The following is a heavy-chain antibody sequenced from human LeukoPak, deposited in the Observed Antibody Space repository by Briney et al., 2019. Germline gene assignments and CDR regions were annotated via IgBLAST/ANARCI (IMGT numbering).Heavy chain of an antibody. CDR1: GLPFSSSW. Sequence: GGSLRLSCAASGLPFSSSWMSWVRQAPGKGLERVANINQGGSEEYYVDSVKGRFSISRDNAKNSLHLQMSSLRAEDTAMYYCARVGDYYGMDVWGQGTTVTVSS. J-gene: IGHJ6*02. CDR2: INQGGSEE. D-gene: IGHD3-16*01. V-gene: IGHV3-7*02. CDR3: ARVGDYYGMDV.